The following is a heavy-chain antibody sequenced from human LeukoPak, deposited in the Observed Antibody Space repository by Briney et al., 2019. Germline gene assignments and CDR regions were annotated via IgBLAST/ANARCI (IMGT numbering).Heavy chain of an antibody. J-gene: IGHJ4*02. CDR1: GFTFSSYW. D-gene: IGHD6-19*01. CDR2: IKQDGSEK. V-gene: IGHV3-7*01. Sequence: GGSLRLSCAASGFTFSSYWMSWVRQAPGKGLEWVANIKQDGSEKYYVDSVKGRFTISRDNAKNSLYLQMNSLRAEDTAVYYCARDQSSGWYLGPNQYFDYWGQGTLVTVSS. CDR3: ARDQSSGWYLGPNQYFDY.